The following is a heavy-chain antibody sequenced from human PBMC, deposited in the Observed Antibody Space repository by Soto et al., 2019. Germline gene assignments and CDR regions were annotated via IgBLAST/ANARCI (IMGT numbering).Heavy chain of an antibody. CDR2: ISSSSSYT. D-gene: IGHD3-3*01. Sequence: GGSLRLSCAASGFTFSDYHMSWIRQPPGKGLEWVSYISSSSSYTNYADSVKGRFTISRDNAKNSLYLQMNRLRAEDTAVYYCARMYDFWSDSYYFDYWGQGTLVTVSS. V-gene: IGHV3-11*06. J-gene: IGHJ4*02. CDR3: ARMYDFWSDSYYFDY. CDR1: GFTFSDYH.